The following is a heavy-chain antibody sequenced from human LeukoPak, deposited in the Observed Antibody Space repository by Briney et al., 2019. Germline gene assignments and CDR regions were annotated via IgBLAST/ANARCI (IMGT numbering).Heavy chain of an antibody. V-gene: IGHV3-23*01. Sequence: GSLRLSCAASGFTFTNYAMTWVRQAPGKGLEWVSGISEGVGNTYYADSVKGRFTISRDHSKNTPYLQMNSLRAEDTALYYCAKREKGTTGRFFDYWGQGTLVTVSS. J-gene: IGHJ4*02. CDR1: GFTFTNYA. CDR3: AKREKGTTGRFFDY. CDR2: ISEGVGNT. D-gene: IGHD4-17*01.